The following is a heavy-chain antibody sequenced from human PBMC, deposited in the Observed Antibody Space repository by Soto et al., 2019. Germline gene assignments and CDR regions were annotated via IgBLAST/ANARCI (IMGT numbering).Heavy chain of an antibody. Sequence: EVQLVESGGGLVQPGGSLRLSCATSGFILSDCAMNWVRQAPGKGLEWVSYISSSSSVIDYADSVKGRFTVSRENARNSLYLQMNSLRAEDPAVYYCARDLSWGSNWYYYMDVRGKGTTVTVSS. V-gene: IGHV3-48*01. CDR2: ISSSSSVI. CDR1: GFILSDCA. D-gene: IGHD7-27*01. CDR3: ARDLSWGSNWYYYMDV. J-gene: IGHJ6*03.